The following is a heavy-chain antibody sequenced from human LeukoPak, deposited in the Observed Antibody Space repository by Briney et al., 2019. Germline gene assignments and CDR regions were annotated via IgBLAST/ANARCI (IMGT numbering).Heavy chain of an antibody. J-gene: IGHJ4*02. V-gene: IGHV5-51*01. CDR3: ARSGDSGWDEGFDY. CDR2: IYLSDSNA. CDR1: GYSSTSYW. D-gene: IGHD6-19*01. Sequence: GESLKISCKGSGYSSTSYWIAWVRQMPGKGLEWMGIIYLSDSNARYSPSFQGQVTMSADKSISTAYLQWSNLKASDTAIYYCARSGDSGWDEGFDYWGQGTLVTVSS.